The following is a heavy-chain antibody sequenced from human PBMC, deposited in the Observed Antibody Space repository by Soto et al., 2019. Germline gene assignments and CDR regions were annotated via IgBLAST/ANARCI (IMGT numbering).Heavy chain of an antibody. CDR1: GFTFEDHA. J-gene: IGHJ5*02. Sequence: GGSLRLSCAAIGFTFEDHAMHWIRQVPGKGLEWVAGINWNSGITGYADSVKGRFTISRDNANNSLHLEMNSLKTEDTAFYYCAKGRGALTVVSNWFDPWGQGTLVTVPQ. CDR3: AKGRGALTVVSNWFDP. D-gene: IGHD3-22*01. V-gene: IGHV3-9*01. CDR2: INWNSGIT.